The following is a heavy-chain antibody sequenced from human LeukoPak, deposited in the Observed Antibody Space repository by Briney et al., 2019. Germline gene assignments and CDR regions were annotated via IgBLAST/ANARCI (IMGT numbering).Heavy chain of an antibody. J-gene: IGHJ4*02. V-gene: IGHV3-53*01. D-gene: IGHD6-19*01. CDR1: GLSVSNNY. CDR3: AKKAVALDY. Sequence: GGSLRLSCAASGLSVSNNYMAWVRQAPGKGLEWVSVLYTSGNTDYADSVKGRFTISRDNSKNTLYLQMNSLRAEDTALYYCAKKAVALDYWGQGTLVTVSS. CDR2: LYTSGNT.